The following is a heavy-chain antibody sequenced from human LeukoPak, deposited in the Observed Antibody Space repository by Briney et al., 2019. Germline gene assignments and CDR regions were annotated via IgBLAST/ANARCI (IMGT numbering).Heavy chain of an antibody. CDR2: IYSGGST. D-gene: IGHD3-9*01. J-gene: IGHJ4*02. CDR3: ARGHTYYDILSGYYESGEFDY. Sequence: GGSLRLSCAASGFTVSSNYMSWVRQAPGKGLEWVSVIYSGGSTYYADSVKGRFTISRDNSKNTLYLQMNSLRAEDTAVYYCARGHTYYDILSGYYESGEFDYWGQGTLVTVSS. V-gene: IGHV3-66*01. CDR1: GFTVSSNY.